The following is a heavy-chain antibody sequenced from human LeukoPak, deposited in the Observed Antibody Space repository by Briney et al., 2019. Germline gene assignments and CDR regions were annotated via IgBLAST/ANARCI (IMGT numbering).Heavy chain of an antibody. V-gene: IGHV4-34*01. D-gene: IGHD6-6*01. Sequence: SETLSLTCAVYGGSFSGYYWTWIRHTPGKGLDWIGEINYGGDTNYNPSFKSRVTISVDTSKNQFSLKLSSVTAADTAVYYCARGERTARPAIDYWGQGTLVTVSS. CDR2: INYGGDT. J-gene: IGHJ4*02. CDR1: GGSFSGYY. CDR3: ARGERTARPAIDY.